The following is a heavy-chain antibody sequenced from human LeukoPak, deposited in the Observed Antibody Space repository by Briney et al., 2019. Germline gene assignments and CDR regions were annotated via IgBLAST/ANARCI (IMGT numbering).Heavy chain of an antibody. D-gene: IGHD3-10*01. Sequence: SETLSLTCTVSGDSLSSGDYSWSWIRQPSGKALEWIGYIFHTGNSYYNPSLRSRVTISVDRSRNEFSLRLTSVTAADTAVYYCARELWFVNAPGSWLDPWGQGILVTASS. V-gene: IGHV4-30-2*01. J-gene: IGHJ5*02. CDR1: GDSLSSGDYS. CDR2: IFHTGNS. CDR3: ARELWFVNAPGSWLDP.